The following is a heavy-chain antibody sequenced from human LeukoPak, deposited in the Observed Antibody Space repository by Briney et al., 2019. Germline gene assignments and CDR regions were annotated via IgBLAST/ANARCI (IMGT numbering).Heavy chain of an antibody. Sequence: GGSLRLSCVASGFTFNGFYMSWVRQAPGKGLQWVSYISSSSSTIYYADSVKGRFTISRDNAKNSLYLQMNSLRAEDTAVYYCARALWFGETFPAYWGQGTLVTVSS. V-gene: IGHV3-48*01. CDR1: GFTFNGFY. J-gene: IGHJ4*02. CDR2: ISSSSSTI. D-gene: IGHD3-10*01. CDR3: ARALWFGETFPAY.